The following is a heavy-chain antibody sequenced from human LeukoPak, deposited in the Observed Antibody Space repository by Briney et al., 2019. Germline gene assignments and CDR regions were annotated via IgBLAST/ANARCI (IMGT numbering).Heavy chain of an antibody. D-gene: IGHD2-15*01. Sequence: PSETLSLTCAVYGGSFSGYYWSWIRQPPGKGLEWLGEINHSGSTNYNPSLKSRVTISVDTSKNQFSLKLSSVTAADTAVYYCARGILGYCSGGSCYSFPHWGQGTLVTVSS. V-gene: IGHV4-34*01. J-gene: IGHJ1*01. CDR3: ARGILGYCSGGSCYSFPH. CDR1: GGSFSGYY. CDR2: INHSGST.